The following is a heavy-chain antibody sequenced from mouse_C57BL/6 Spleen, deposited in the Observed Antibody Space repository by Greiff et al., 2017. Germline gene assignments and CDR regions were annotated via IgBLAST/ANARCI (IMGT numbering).Heavy chain of an antibody. Sequence: QVQLQQSGAELARPGASVTMSCKASGYTFTSYTMHWVKQRPGQGLEGIGYINPSSGYTKYNQKFKDKATLTADKSSSTAYMQLSSLTSEDSAVYYCASWTAQAGYFDYWGQGTTLTVSS. CDR3: ASWTAQAGYFDY. V-gene: IGHV1-4*01. J-gene: IGHJ2*01. CDR2: INPSSGYT. CDR1: GYTFTSYT. D-gene: IGHD3-2*02.